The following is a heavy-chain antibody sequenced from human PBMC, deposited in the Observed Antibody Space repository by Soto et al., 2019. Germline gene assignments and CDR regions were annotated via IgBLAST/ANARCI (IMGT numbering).Heavy chain of an antibody. J-gene: IGHJ4*02. CDR3: ARPVSSHWVDKNFDY. D-gene: IGHD3-16*02. Sequence: QVQLVQSGAEEKKPGASVKVSCKASGYTFTNYAMHWVRQAPGQRLEWIGWINTDNGNTMYSEKCQGRVTITRDTSASTAYMELSSLKSEDTAVYYCARPVSSHWVDKNFDYWGQGTLVTVSS. V-gene: IGHV1-3*04. CDR1: GYTFTNYA. CDR2: INTDNGNT.